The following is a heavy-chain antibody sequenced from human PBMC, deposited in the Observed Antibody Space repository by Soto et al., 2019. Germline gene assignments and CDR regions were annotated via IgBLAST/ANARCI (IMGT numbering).Heavy chain of an antibody. CDR2: INHSGST. J-gene: IGHJ6*02. V-gene: IGHV4-34*01. D-gene: IGHD6-13*01. CDR1: GGSFSGYY. Sequence: SETLSLTCAVYGGSFSGYYWSWLRQPPGKGLEWIVEINHSGSTNYNTSLKSRVTISVDTSKNQFSLKLSPVTAADTAVYYCARVAGIAAADHYYGMDVWGQGTTVTVSS. CDR3: ARVAGIAAADHYYGMDV.